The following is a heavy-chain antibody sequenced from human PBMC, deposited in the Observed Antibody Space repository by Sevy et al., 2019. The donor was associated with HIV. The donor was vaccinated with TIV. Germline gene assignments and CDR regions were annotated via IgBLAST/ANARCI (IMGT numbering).Heavy chain of an antibody. CDR1: GFTFSSYW. CDR2: IKQDGSEK. Sequence: GGSLRLSCAASGFTFSSYWMSWVRQAPGKGLEWVANIKQDGSEKYYVDSVKGRFTISRDNAKNSLYLQMNSLRAEDTAVYYCAREGGSSSWYVRFSDYWGQGTLVTVSS. J-gene: IGHJ4*02. V-gene: IGHV3-7*03. CDR3: AREGGSSSWYVRFSDY. D-gene: IGHD6-13*01.